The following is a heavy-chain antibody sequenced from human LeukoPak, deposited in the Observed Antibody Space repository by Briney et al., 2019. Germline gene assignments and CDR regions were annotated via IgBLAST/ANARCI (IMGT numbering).Heavy chain of an antibody. CDR1: GFTFSSYG. V-gene: IGHV3-33*01. CDR3: AREVGAPPFDY. Sequence: GGSLRLSCAASGFTFSSYGMHWVRQAPGKGLEWVAVIWYDGSNKYYADSVKGRFTISRDNSKNTPYLQMNSLRAEDTAVYYCAREVGAPPFDYWGQGTLVTVSS. CDR2: IWYDGSNK. J-gene: IGHJ4*02. D-gene: IGHD1-26*01.